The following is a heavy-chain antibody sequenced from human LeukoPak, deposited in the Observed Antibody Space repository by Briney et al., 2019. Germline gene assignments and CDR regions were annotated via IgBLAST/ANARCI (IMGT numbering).Heavy chain of an antibody. Sequence: WASVKVSCRASGYTFTSYDINWVRQATGQGLEWMGWMNPNSGNTGYAQKFQGRVTMTEDTSTDTAYMELSSLRSEDTAVYYCATRELIAVAGTIDIWGQGTMVTLSS. CDR3: ATRELIAVAGTIDI. CDR1: GYTFTSYD. CDR2: MNPNSGNT. V-gene: IGHV1-8*01. J-gene: IGHJ3*02. D-gene: IGHD6-19*01.